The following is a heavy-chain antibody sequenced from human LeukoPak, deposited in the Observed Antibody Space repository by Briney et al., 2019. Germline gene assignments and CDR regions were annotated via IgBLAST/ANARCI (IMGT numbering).Heavy chain of an antibody. V-gene: IGHV4-34*01. Sequence: PSETLSLTCSVSGGSFSGYFWSWIRQPPGKGLEWIGDINHSGVTYYNPSLESQVTISLDTSKNQFSLTQRSVTAADTAVYYCARAGFGLAPLRGTPFDYWGQGTLVTVSS. CDR1: GGSFSGYF. D-gene: IGHD3-10*01. CDR3: ARAGFGLAPLRGTPFDY. J-gene: IGHJ4*02. CDR2: INHSGVT.